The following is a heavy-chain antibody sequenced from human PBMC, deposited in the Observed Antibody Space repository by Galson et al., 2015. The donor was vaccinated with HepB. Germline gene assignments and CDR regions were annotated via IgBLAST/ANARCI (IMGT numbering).Heavy chain of an antibody. CDR1: GFTFSSYG. J-gene: IGHJ4*02. CDR3: AKAYPSGYSSGCMDY. D-gene: IGHD6-19*01. CDR2: ISGSGGST. V-gene: IGHV3-23*01. Sequence: SLRLSCAASGFTFSSYGVSWVRQAPGKGLEWVSTISGSGGSTYYADSVKGRFTLSRDNSKNTLYLQMNSLRAEDTAVYYCAKAYPSGYSSGCMDYWGQGTLVTVSS.